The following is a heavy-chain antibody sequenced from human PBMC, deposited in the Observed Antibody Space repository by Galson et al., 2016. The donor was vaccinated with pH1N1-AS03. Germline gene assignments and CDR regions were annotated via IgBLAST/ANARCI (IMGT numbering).Heavy chain of an antibody. CDR1: GFSLSTSGVG. J-gene: IGHJ5*02. CDR2: IYWDDDK. D-gene: IGHD4-17*01. CDR3: AHSLSGDYATWFDP. V-gene: IGHV2-5*02. Sequence: PALVKPTQTLTLTCTFSGFSLSTSGVGVGWIRQPPGKALEWLALIYWDDDKHYSPSLKSRLTITEDPSKNQVVLTITNMDPVDTATYYCAHSLSGDYATWFDPWGQGTLVTVSS.